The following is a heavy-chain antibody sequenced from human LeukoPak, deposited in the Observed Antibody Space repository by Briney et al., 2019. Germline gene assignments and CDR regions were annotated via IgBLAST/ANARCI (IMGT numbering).Heavy chain of an antibody. V-gene: IGHV3-23*01. Sequence: GGSLRLSCAASGFTFSSYPMTWVRQAPGKGLEWVSGISGSGSSTYYADSVKGRFTISRDNSKNTLYLQMNSLRAEDTAVYHCAKAGYYDSSGYVRRPFDFWGQGTLLTVSS. J-gene: IGHJ4*02. D-gene: IGHD3-22*01. CDR1: GFTFSSYP. CDR2: ISGSGSST. CDR3: AKAGYYDSSGYVRRPFDF.